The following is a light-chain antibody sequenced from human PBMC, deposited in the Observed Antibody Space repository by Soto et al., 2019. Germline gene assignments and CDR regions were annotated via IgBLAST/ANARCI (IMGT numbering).Light chain of an antibody. CDR3: QEYNNWPSMYT. CDR2: GAS. J-gene: IGKJ2*01. CDR1: QSVRSY. V-gene: IGKV3-15*01. Sequence: EIVMTQSPATLSMSPGERATLSCRASQSVRSYLAWYQQKPGQAPRLLIYGASTRATGIPARFSGSGSGTDFTLTISRLQSEDVAVYYCQEYNNWPSMYTFGQGTKLEIK.